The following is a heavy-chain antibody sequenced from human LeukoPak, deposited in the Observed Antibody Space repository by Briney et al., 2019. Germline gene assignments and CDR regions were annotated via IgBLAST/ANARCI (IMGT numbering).Heavy chain of an antibody. J-gene: IGHJ4*02. CDR2: IKQDGSEK. V-gene: IGHV3-7*01. D-gene: IGHD5-18*01. Sequence: GGSLRLSCAASGFTFSSYWMSWVRQAPGKGLEWVANIKQDGSEKYYVDSVKGRSTISRDNAKNSLYLQMNSLRAEDTAVYYCARFPAAMVEYYFDYWGQGTLVTVSS. CDR3: ARFPAAMVEYYFDY. CDR1: GFTFSSYW.